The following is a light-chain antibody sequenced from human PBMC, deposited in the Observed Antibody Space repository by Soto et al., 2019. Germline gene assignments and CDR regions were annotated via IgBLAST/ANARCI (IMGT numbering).Light chain of an antibody. J-gene: IGLJ1*01. V-gene: IGLV1-40*01. CDR1: SANIGAAYN. CDR2: GNN. CDR3: QSYDSSLSGYV. Sequence: QSLLTHPPSVSWAPGHRVTISCTGSSANIGAAYNVDWYQQLPGTAPKLLIYGNNNRPSGVPARFSGSKSGTSASLAIAGLHAEDERDYYCQSYDSSLSGYVFGTGTKVTVL.